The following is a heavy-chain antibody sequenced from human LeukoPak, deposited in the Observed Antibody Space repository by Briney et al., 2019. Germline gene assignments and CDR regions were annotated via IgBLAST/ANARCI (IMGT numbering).Heavy chain of an antibody. CDR1: GGSISSSSYY. V-gene: IGHV4-39*01. CDR2: TYYSGST. Sequence: PSETLSLTCTVSGGSISSSSYYWGWIRQPPGKGLEWIGSTYYSGSTYYNPSLKSRVTISVDTSKNQFSLKLSSETAADTAVYYCARQRGGGYWYFDLWGRGTLVTVSS. CDR3: ARQRGGGYWYFDL. J-gene: IGHJ2*01.